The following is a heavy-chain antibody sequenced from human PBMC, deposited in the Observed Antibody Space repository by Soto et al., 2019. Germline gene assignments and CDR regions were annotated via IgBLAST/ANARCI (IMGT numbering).Heavy chain of an antibody. Sequence: QVQLVESGGGVVQPGRSLRLSCAVSGFTFSNYGMHWVRQAPGRGLEWVAVITYEGYTKYYADSVKGRFTISRDSSTNMVYLQMNSLRTDDTAVYYCARDPEEYWSGYYKDYYFDYWGQGTLVTVSS. J-gene: IGHJ4*02. CDR2: ITYEGYTK. CDR3: ARDPEEYWSGYYKDYYFDY. V-gene: IGHV3-30*03. D-gene: IGHD3-3*01. CDR1: GFTFSNYG.